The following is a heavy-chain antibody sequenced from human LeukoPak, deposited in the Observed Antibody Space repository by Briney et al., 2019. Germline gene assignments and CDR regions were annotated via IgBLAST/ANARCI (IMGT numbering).Heavy chain of an antibody. D-gene: IGHD2-2*01. J-gene: IGHJ5*02. V-gene: IGHV3-23*01. Sequence: GGSLRLSCAASGFTFSSYAMSWVRQAPGKGLEWVSTISGGGGSTYYVDSVEGRFTISRDNSKNTLYLQMNSLRAEDTAVYYCAKDLGYCSSTSCYSWFDPWGQGTLVTVSS. CDR3: AKDLGYCSSTSCYSWFDP. CDR2: ISGGGGST. CDR1: GFTFSSYA.